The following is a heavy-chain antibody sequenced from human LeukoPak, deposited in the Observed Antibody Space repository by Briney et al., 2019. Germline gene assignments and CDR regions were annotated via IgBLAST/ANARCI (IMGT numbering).Heavy chain of an antibody. CDR3: AKPGGQLWLLDY. V-gene: IGHV3-15*07. CDR1: GFTFSNAW. Sequence: GGSLRLSCAASGFTFSNAWMNWVRQAPGKGLEWVGRIKSNTDGGTTDYAAPVKGRFTISRDDSKNTLYLQMNSLKTEDTAVYYCAKPGGQLWLLDYWGQGTLVTVSS. D-gene: IGHD5-18*01. J-gene: IGHJ4*02. CDR2: IKSNTDGGTT.